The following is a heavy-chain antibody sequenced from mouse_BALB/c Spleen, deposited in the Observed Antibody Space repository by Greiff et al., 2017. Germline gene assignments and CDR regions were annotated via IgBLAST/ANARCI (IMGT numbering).Heavy chain of an antibody. J-gene: IGHJ4*01. D-gene: IGHD1-2*01. CDR2: ISSGGSYT. V-gene: IGHV5-6-4*01. Sequence: EVQGVESGGGLVKPGGSLKLSCAASGFTFSSYTMSWVRQTPEKRLEWVATISSGGSYTYYPDSVKGRFTISRDNAKNTLYLQMSSLKSEDTAMYYCTRVHYYGPYYYAMDYWGQGTSVTVSS. CDR1: GFTFSSYT. CDR3: TRVHYYGPYYYAMDY.